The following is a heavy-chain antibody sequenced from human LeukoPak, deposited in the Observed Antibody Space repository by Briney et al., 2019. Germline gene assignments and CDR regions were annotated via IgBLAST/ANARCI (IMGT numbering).Heavy chain of an antibody. CDR3: ARDRGLSSSWSSLNWFDP. CDR1: GGSISSYY. V-gene: IGHV4-4*07. Sequence: SETLSLTCTVSGGSISSYYWSWIRQPAGKGLEWIGRIYTSGSTNYNPSLNSRVTMSVDTSKNQFSLKLSSVTAADTAVYYCARDRGLSSSWSSLNWFDPWGQGTLVTVSS. D-gene: IGHD6-13*01. CDR2: IYTSGST. J-gene: IGHJ5*02.